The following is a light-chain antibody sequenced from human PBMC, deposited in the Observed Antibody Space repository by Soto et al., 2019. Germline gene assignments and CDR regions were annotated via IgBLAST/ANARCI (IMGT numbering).Light chain of an antibody. V-gene: IGKV1-12*01. CDR1: QDISKW. J-gene: IGKJ1*01. CDR3: QQANSFPRT. Sequence: DIQMTQSPSSVSASVGDRVTITCRASQDISKWLAWYQQKPGKAPNLLIYGASSLQSGVPLRFSGSGSGTDFTLTISSLQPEDFATYYCQQANSFPRTFGQGTKVEIK. CDR2: GAS.